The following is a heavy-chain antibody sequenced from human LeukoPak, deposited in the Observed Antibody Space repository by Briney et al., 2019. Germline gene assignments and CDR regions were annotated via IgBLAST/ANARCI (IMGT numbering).Heavy chain of an antibody. J-gene: IGHJ5*02. D-gene: IGHD2-21*01. CDR1: GFTFSSYE. V-gene: IGHV3-48*03. CDR2: ISSSGSTV. Sequence: GGSLRLSCAASGFTFSSYEMNWVRQAPGKGLEWVSYISSSGSTVYYADSVRGRFTISRDNAKNSLYLQMNSLRAEDTAVYYCAREEVRVLVRWLDPWGQGTLVTVSS. CDR3: AREEVRVLVRWLDP.